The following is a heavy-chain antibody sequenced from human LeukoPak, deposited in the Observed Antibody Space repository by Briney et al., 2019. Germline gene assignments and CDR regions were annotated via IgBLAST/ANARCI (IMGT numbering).Heavy chain of an antibody. CDR1: GYTFTSYA. D-gene: IGHD3-10*01. CDR3: ARITMVRGVIFDWYFDL. J-gene: IGHJ2*01. Sequence: ASVKVSCKASGYTFTSYAMHWVRQAPGQRLEWMGWINAGNGNTKYSQEFQGRVTITRDTSTSIAHMELRSLRSDDTAVYYCARITMVRGVIFDWYFDLWGRGTLVTVSS. V-gene: IGHV1-3*01. CDR2: INAGNGNT.